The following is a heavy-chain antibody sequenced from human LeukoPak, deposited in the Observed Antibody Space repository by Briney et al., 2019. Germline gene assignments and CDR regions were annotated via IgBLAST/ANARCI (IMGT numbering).Heavy chain of an antibody. Sequence: SETLSLTCAVYGGSFSGYYWSWLRQPPGKGLEWIGEINHSGSTNYNPSLKSRVTISVDTSKKQFSLKLSSVTAADTAFYYCASQGHHGKIVGTTLSYFYMDVWGKGTTVTVSS. V-gene: IGHV4-34*01. CDR2: INHSGST. D-gene: IGHD1-26*01. J-gene: IGHJ6*03. CDR1: GGSFSGYY. CDR3: ASQGHHGKIVGTTLSYFYMDV.